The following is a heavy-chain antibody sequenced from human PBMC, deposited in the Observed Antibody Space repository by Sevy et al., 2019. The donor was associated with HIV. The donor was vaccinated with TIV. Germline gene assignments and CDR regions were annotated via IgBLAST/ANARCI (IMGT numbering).Heavy chain of an antibody. D-gene: IGHD6-13*01. Sequence: GGSLRLSCAASGFTFSSYSMNWVRQAPGKGLEWVSSISSSSSYIYYADSVKGRFTISRDNAKNSLYLQMNSLRAEDTAVYSWGGGSSSLPGQPDYWGQEPWSPSPQ. CDR3: GGGSSSLPGQPDY. CDR2: ISSSSSYI. V-gene: IGHV3-21*01. J-gene: IGHJ4*01. CDR1: GFTFSSYS.